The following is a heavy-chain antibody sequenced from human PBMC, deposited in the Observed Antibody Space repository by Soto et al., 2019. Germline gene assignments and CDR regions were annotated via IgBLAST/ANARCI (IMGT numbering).Heavy chain of an antibody. CDR1: GGSISGYY. D-gene: IGHD6-19*01. J-gene: IGHJ6*02. CDR3: ARYRRYSSGWGPYYYYGMDV. CDR2: IYTSNST. Sequence: PESLSLTCPVSGGSISGYYRSWIRQPAGKWLEWIGRIYTSNSTNDNPTLKRRVTMSVDTTKNQFSLKLSSVTAADTAVYYGARYRRYSSGWGPYYYYGMDVWGQGTTVTVSS. V-gene: IGHV4-59*10.